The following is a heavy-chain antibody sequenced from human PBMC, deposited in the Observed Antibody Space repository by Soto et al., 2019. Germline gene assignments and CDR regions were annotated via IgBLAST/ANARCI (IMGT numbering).Heavy chain of an antibody. J-gene: IGHJ4*02. CDR3: TRLDGYDYTDY. D-gene: IGHD5-12*01. Sequence: GGSLRLSCAASGFTFSGSAMHWVRQASGKGLEWVGRIRSKANSYATAYAASVKGRFTISRDDSKNTAYLQMNSLKTEDTAVYYCTRLDGYDYTDYWGQGTLVTVSS. V-gene: IGHV3-73*01. CDR2: IRSKANSYAT. CDR1: GFTFSGSA.